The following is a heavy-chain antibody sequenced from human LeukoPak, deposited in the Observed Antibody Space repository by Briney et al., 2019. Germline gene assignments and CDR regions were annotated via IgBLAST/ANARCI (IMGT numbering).Heavy chain of an antibody. CDR2: MNPNSGNT. D-gene: IGHD2-21*02. Sequence: ASVKVSCKASGYTFTSYDINWVRQATGQGLEWMGWMNPNSGNTGYAQKLQGRVTMTTDTSTSTAYMELRSLRSDDTAMYYCARGTDYLFDPWGQGTLVTVSS. CDR3: ARGTDYLFDP. J-gene: IGHJ5*02. V-gene: IGHV1-8*02. CDR1: GYTFTSYD.